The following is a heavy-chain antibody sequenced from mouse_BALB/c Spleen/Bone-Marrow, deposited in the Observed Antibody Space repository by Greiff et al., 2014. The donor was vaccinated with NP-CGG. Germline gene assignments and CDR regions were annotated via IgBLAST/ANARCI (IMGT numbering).Heavy chain of an antibody. J-gene: IGHJ3*01. V-gene: IGHV14-3*02. D-gene: IGHD2-3*01. Sequence: VQLQQSGADPVKPGASVKLSCTTSGFNIKDTFMHRVKQRPEQGLEWIGRIDPASGNTKYDPKFQGKATITADTSSNKVSLQLSGLTSEDTAVYYCAHDAPFTYWGQGTLVTVSA. CDR1: GFNIKDTF. CDR3: AHDAPFTY. CDR2: IDPASGNT.